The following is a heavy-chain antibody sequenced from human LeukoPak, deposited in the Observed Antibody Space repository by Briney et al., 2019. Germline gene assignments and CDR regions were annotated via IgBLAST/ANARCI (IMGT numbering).Heavy chain of an antibody. J-gene: IGHJ3*02. Sequence: SETLSLTCTVSGGSISSYYWSWIRQPPGKGLEWIGYIYYSGSTNYNPSLKSRVTISVDTSKNQFSLKLSSVTAADTAVYYCARGLHDYGDYGGAFDIWGQGTMVTVSS. V-gene: IGHV4-59*12. D-gene: IGHD4-17*01. CDR2: IYYSGST. CDR1: GGSISSYY. CDR3: ARGLHDYGDYGGAFDI.